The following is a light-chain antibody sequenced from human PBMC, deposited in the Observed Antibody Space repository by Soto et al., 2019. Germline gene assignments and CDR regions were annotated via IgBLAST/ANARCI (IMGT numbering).Light chain of an antibody. Sequence: EIVLTQSPGTLSLSPGERATLSCRARQSVSSSYLAWYQQKPGQAPRLLIYDASNRATGIPARFSGSGSGTDFTLTISSLEPEDFAVYYCQQRSNWPPWTFGQGTKVDIK. CDR1: QSVSSSY. CDR3: QQRSNWPPWT. V-gene: IGKV3D-20*02. CDR2: DAS. J-gene: IGKJ1*01.